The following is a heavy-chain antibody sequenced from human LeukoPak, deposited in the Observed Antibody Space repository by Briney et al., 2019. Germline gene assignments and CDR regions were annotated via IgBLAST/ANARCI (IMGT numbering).Heavy chain of an antibody. CDR1: GGSIDSSSYY. CDR3: ARRVGFYGSGSLNDFDP. Sequence: SETLSLTCAVSGGSIDSSSYYWGWIRQPPGKGLEWIGSIFRTGSTYYSASLKSRVSISVDTSKNHIALKLTSVTAADTAVYFCARRVGFYGSGSLNDFDPWGQGILVSVS. V-gene: IGHV4-39*02. CDR2: IFRTGST. J-gene: IGHJ5*01. D-gene: IGHD3-10*01.